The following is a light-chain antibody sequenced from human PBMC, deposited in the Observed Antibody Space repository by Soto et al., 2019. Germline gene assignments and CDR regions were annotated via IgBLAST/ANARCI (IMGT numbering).Light chain of an antibody. V-gene: IGKV3-20*01. CDR2: GAS. CDR1: QSVSSYY. Sequence: EILLTQSPGTLSLSPGEGATLPCRASQSVSSYYLAWYQQKPGQAPRLLIYGASSRATGIPDRFSGSGSGTDFTLTISRLEPEDFATYYCQHYKSYSEAFGQGTKVDIK. CDR3: QHYKSYSEA. J-gene: IGKJ1*01.